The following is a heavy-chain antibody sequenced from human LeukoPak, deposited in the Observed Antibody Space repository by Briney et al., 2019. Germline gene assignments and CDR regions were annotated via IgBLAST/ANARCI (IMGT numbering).Heavy chain of an antibody. V-gene: IGHV5-10-1*01. CDR3: ARRDIVVVPAEYYYYGMDV. J-gene: IGHJ6*02. CDR1: GYSFTSYW. D-gene: IGHD2-2*01. CDR2: IDPSDSYT. Sequence: GESLRISCKGSGYSFTSYWISWVRQMPGKGVEWMGRIDPSDSYTNYSPSFQGHVTISADKSISTAYLQWSSLKASDTAMYYCARRDIVVVPAEYYYYGMDVWGQGTTVTVSS.